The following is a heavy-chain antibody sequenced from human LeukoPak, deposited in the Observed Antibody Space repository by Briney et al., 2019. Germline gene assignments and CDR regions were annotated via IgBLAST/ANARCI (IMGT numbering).Heavy chain of an antibody. V-gene: IGHV3-23*01. CDR2: ISGSGGST. J-gene: IGHJ3*02. CDR3: AKDRLRGRYCSSTSCYAFDI. Sequence: GGSLRLSCAASGFTFSSYAMSWVRQAPGKGLEWVSAISGSGGSTYYADSVKGRFTISRDNSKNTLYLQMNSLRAEDTAVYYRAKDRLRGRYCSSTSCYAFDIWGQGTMVTVSS. CDR1: GFTFSSYA. D-gene: IGHD2-2*01.